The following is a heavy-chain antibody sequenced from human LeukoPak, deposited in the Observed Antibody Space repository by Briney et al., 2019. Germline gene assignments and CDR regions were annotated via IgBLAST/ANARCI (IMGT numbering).Heavy chain of an antibody. CDR1: GGSISSHY. V-gene: IGHV4-59*11. CDR3: ARVNSLAPTAYYYYYYYMDV. D-gene: IGHD4-11*01. CDR2: IYYSGST. Sequence: SETLSLTCTVSGGSISSHYWSWIRQPPGKGLEWIGYIYYSGSTNYNPSLKSRVTISVDTSKNQFSLKLSSVIAADTAVYYCARVNSLAPTAYYYYYYYMDVWGKGTTVTVSS. J-gene: IGHJ6*03.